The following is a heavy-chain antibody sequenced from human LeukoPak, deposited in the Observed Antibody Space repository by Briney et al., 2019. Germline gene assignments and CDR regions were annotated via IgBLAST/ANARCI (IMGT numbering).Heavy chain of an antibody. V-gene: IGHV4-61*01. CDR2: IYYSGST. J-gene: IGHJ4*02. Sequence: PSETLSLTCTVSGGSFSSGSYYWSWIRQPPGKELEWIGYIYYSGSTNYNPSLKSRVTISVDTSKNQFSLKLSSVTAADTAVYYCAREVGIAARPFDYWGQGTLVTVSS. CDR3: AREVGIAARPFDY. D-gene: IGHD6-6*01. CDR1: GGSFSSGSYY.